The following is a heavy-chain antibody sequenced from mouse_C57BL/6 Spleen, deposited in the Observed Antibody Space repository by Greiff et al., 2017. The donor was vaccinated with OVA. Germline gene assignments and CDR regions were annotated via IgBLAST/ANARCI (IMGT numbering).Heavy chain of an antibody. D-gene: IGHD2-1*01. CDR3: ASGNYGAMDY. J-gene: IGHJ4*01. CDR2: IDPSDSET. V-gene: IGHV1-52*01. Sequence: QVQLQQPGAELVRPGSSVKLSCKASGYTFTSYWMHWVKQRPIQGLEWIGNIDPSDSETHYNQKFKDKATLTVDKSSSTAYMPLSSLTSEDSAVYYCASGNYGAMDYWGQGTSVTVSS. CDR1: GYTFTSYW.